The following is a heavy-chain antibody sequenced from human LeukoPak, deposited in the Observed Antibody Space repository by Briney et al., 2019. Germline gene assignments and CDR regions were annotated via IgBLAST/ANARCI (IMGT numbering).Heavy chain of an antibody. Sequence: GGSLRLSCATSGFTFSSYVMHWVRQAPGRGLEWVAFIRYDGSNKYYSDSVKGRFTISRDNSKNTLYLQMNSLRAEDTAVYYCARDSAEGNYFDYWGQGTLVTVSS. J-gene: IGHJ4*02. CDR2: IRYDGSNK. V-gene: IGHV3-30*02. CDR3: ARDSAEGNYFDY. CDR1: GFTFSSYV.